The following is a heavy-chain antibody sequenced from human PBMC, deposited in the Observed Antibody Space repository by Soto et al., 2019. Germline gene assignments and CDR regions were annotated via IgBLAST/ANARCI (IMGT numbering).Heavy chain of an antibody. CDR1: GYTFTIYD. Sequence: ASVKVSCKASGYTFTIYDIIWVRQATGQGLEWMGWMNPNSGNTGYAQKFQGRVTMTRNTSISTAYMELSSLRSEDTAVYYCARRSVDYPNDYWGQGTLVTVSS. D-gene: IGHD4-17*01. CDR3: ARRSVDYPNDY. CDR2: MNPNSGNT. V-gene: IGHV1-8*01. J-gene: IGHJ4*02.